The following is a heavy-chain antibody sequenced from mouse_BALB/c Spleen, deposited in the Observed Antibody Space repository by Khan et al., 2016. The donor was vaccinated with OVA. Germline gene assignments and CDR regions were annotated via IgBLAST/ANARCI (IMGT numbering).Heavy chain of an antibody. V-gene: IGHV3-2*02. CDR2: ISSTGSP. Sequence: EVKLLESGPGLVKPSQSLSLACTVTGYAITSDYAWNWIRQFPGNKLEWMGYISSTGSPSYNPSLKSRISITRDTSKNQFFLQLKSVTTEDTATYYCSRSLYYSYGYALDCWGRGTSVTVSS. J-gene: IGHJ4*01. CDR1: GYAITSDYA. CDR3: SRSLYYSYGYALDC. D-gene: IGHD2-12*01.